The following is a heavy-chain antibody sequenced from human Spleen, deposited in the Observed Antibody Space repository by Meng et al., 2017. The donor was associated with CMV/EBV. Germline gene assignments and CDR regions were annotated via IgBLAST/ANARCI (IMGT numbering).Heavy chain of an antibody. CDR3: ARVGAYCGGDCYLDY. CDR2: IYSSGST. V-gene: IGHV4-4*07. Sequence: QVQLQESGPGLVQPSETLSLPCTVSGGSIRGYSWSWIRQPAGKGLEWIGRIYSSGSTNYNPSLKSRVTVSVDTSKTQFSLRLSSVTAADTAVYYCARVGAYCGGDCYLDYWGQGTLVTVSS. CDR1: GGSIRGYS. J-gene: IGHJ4*02. D-gene: IGHD2-21*02.